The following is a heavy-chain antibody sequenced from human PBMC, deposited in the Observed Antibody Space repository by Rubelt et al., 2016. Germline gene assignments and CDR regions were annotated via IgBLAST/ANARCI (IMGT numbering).Heavy chain of an antibody. Sequence: QVQLVQSGAEMRKPGASVKVSCQTSGYSFITYAVNWVRQAPGQGLEWMGWISAYNGDTKYAHKLQSRVTLTTDTSTNTAYMELTNLKSDDTAVYYCGRAWDYGDRFPIDDWGQRTLVTVSS. CDR3: GRAWDYGDRFPIDD. J-gene: IGHJ4*02. V-gene: IGHV1-18*01. CDR1: GYSFITYA. CDR2: ISAYNGDT. D-gene: IGHD4-17*01.